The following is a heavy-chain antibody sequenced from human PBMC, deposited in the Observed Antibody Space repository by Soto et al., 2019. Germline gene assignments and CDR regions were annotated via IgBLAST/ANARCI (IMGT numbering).Heavy chain of an antibody. CDR3: ARRGDGSGSYYYYYYGMDV. J-gene: IGHJ6*02. D-gene: IGHD3-10*01. V-gene: IGHV1-69*13. CDR2: IIPIFGTA. Sequence: ASVKVSCKASGGTFSSYAISWVRQAPGQGLEWMGGIIPIFGTANYAQKFQGRVTITADESTSTAYMELSSLRSEDTAVYYCARRGDGSGSYYYYYYGMDVWGQGTTVTVSS. CDR1: GGTFSSYA.